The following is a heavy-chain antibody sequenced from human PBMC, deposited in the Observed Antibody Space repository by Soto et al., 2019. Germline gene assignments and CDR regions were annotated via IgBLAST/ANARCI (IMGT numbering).Heavy chain of an antibody. CDR1: GFTFSSYA. Sequence: PGGSLRLSCAASGFTFSSYAMSWVRQAPGKGLEWVSAISGSGGSTSYADSVKGRFTISRDNSKNTLYLQMNSLRAEDTAVYYCAVPIVVVPAAMGPHAFDIWGQGTMVTVSS. CDR3: AVPIVVVPAAMGPHAFDI. D-gene: IGHD2-2*01. J-gene: IGHJ3*02. V-gene: IGHV3-23*01. CDR2: ISGSGGST.